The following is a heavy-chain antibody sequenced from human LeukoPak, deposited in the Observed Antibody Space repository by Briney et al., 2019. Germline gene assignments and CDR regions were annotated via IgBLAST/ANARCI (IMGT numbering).Heavy chain of an antibody. D-gene: IGHD3-10*01. J-gene: IGHJ5*02. CDR3: ARDLLYGSGNWFDP. CDR2: IYTSGST. CDR1: GGSISSGAYY. Sequence: SETLSLTCTVSGGSISSGAYYWSWIRQHPGKGLECIGRIYTSGSTNYNPSLKSRVTMSVDTSKNQFSLKLSSVTAADTAVYYCARDLLYGSGNWFDPWGQGTLVTVSS. V-gene: IGHV4-61*02.